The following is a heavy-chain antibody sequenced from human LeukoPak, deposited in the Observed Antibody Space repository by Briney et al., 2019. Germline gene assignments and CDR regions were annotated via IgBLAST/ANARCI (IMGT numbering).Heavy chain of an antibody. CDR1: GFTFSSYA. D-gene: IGHD1-26*01. J-gene: IGHJ4*02. V-gene: IGHV3-30-3*01. CDR2: ISYDGSNK. CDR3: ARDWGGGSYHLDY. Sequence: QPGRSLRLSCAASGFTFSSYAMHWVRQAPGKGLEWVAVISYDGSNKYYADSVKGRFTISRDNSKNTLYLQMNSLRAEDTAVYYCARDWGGGSYHLDYWGQGTLVTVSS.